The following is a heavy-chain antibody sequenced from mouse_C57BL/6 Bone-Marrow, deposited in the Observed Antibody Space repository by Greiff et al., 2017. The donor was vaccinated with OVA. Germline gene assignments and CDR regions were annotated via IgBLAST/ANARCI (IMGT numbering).Heavy chain of an antibody. V-gene: IGHV1-76*01. Sequence: ESGAELVRPGASVKLSCKASGYTFTDYYINWVKQRPGQGLEWIARIYPGSGNTYYNEKFKGKATLTAEKSSSTAYMQLSSLTSEDSAVYFCSRAEYYGSSYAAMNYWGQGTSVTVSS. CDR3: SRAEYYGSSYAAMNY. CDR2: IYPGSGNT. CDR1: GYTFTDYY. J-gene: IGHJ4*01. D-gene: IGHD1-1*01.